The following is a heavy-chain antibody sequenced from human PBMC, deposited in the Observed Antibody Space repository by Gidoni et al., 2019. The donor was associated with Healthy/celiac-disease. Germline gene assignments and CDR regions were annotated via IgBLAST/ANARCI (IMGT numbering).Heavy chain of an antibody. CDR2: IWYDGSNT. V-gene: IGHV3-33*01. CDR3: ARDRFHPMNEYYYYYYGMDV. J-gene: IGHJ6*02. Sequence: QVQLVESGGGVVQPGRSLRLSCAASGFPFSSYGIHWVRQAPGKGLEWVAVIWYDGSNTYYADSVKGRFTIARDNSKNTLDLQMNSLRAENTAVYYCARDRFHPMNEYYYYYYGMDVWGQGTTVTVSS. CDR1: GFPFSSYG.